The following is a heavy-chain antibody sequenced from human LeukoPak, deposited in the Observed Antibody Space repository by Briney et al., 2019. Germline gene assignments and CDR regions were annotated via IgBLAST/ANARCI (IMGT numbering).Heavy chain of an antibody. CDR3: ARVVERYYYYYMDV. V-gene: IGHV3-48*01. Sequence: GGSLRLSCAASGFSFNNAWMNWVRQAPGKGLEWVSYISSSSSTIYYADSVKGRFTISRDNAKNSLYLQMNSLRAEDTAVYYCARVVERYYYYYMDVWGKGTTVTVSS. CDR2: ISSSSSTI. CDR1: GFSFNNAW. J-gene: IGHJ6*03. D-gene: IGHD5-24*01.